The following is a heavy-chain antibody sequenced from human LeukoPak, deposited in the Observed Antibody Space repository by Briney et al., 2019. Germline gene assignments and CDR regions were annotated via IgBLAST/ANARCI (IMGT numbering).Heavy chain of an antibody. D-gene: IGHD2-15*01. Sequence: ASVKVSCKASGYTFSNYYIQWVRQAPGQGLEWVGMINPSGSSTTYAKKFQGRVTMTGDTSTSIVYMELSSLSSEDTAVYYCARDGGYCSGGSCPSYFDYWGQGTLVTVSS. CDR3: ARDGGYCSGGSCPSYFDY. CDR1: GYTFSNYY. CDR2: INPSGSST. V-gene: IGHV1-46*01. J-gene: IGHJ4*02.